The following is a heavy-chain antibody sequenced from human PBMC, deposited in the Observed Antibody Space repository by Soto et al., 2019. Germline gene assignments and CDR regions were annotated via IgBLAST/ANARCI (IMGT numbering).Heavy chain of an antibody. V-gene: IGHV3-74*01. J-gene: IGHJ6*02. CDR3: ASDLSARADV. CDR1: GFTFSSYW. Sequence: GGSLRLSCAASGFTFSSYWMHWVRQAPGKGLVWVSRMNEDGGTTDYADSVKGRFTISRDNAKSTLYLQMNSLRVEDTAVYYCASDLSARADVWGQGTTVTVSS. CDR2: MNEDGGTT.